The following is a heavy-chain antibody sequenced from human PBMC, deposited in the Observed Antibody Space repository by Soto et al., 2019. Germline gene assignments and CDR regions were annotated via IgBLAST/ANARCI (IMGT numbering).Heavy chain of an antibody. CDR2: ICYSGSA. CDR1: GGSIRSFC. D-gene: IGHD6-19*01. V-gene: IGHV4-59*01. J-gene: IGHJ4*01. CDR3: RWGGWGSSGSRPESEFDN. Sequence: SETLSLTCTVSGGSIRSFCWSWIRQPPGKGLEWIGYICYSGSANNSPSLKSRVIISIDTSRNQFSLELTSVTAADTAVYYGRWGGWGSSGSRPESEFDNWGHGTLVTVSS.